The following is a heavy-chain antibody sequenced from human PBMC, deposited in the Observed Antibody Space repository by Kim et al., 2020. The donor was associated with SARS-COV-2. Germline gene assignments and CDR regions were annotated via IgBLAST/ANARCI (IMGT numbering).Heavy chain of an antibody. V-gene: IGHV1-69*01. CDR3: ARDRVVATIPYYFDY. D-gene: IGHD5-12*01. Sequence: QRFQGRVTIPADESTSTAYMELSSLRSEDTAVYYCARDRVVATIPYYFDYWGQGTLVTVSS. J-gene: IGHJ4*02.